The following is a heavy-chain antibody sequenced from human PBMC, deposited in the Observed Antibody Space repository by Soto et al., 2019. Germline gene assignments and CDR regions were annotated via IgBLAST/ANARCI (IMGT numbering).Heavy chain of an antibody. J-gene: IGHJ4*02. Sequence: GESLKISCKGSGYTFSTYWIAWVRQMPGKGLEWMGIIYPGDSDTKYSPAFQGQVTISADKSINTAYLQWTSLEASDTAMYYCARGGFGPYFDYWGQGTLGTVSS. V-gene: IGHV5-51*01. CDR2: IYPGDSDT. CDR3: ARGGFGPYFDY. D-gene: IGHD2-15*01. CDR1: GYTFSTYW.